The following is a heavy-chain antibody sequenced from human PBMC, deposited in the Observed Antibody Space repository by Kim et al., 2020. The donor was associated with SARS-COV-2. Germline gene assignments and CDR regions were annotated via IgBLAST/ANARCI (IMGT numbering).Heavy chain of an antibody. J-gene: IGHJ6*02. CDR3: ATLRFSYYYGMDV. V-gene: IGHV4-39*01. CDR2: IYYSGST. Sequence: SETLSLTCTVSGGSISSSSYYWGWIRQPPGKGLEWIGSIYYSGSTYYNPSLKRRVTISVDTSKSQFSLKLSSVTAADTAVYYCATLRFSYYYGMDVWGQGTTVTVSS. CDR1: GGSISSSSYY. D-gene: IGHD3-3*01.